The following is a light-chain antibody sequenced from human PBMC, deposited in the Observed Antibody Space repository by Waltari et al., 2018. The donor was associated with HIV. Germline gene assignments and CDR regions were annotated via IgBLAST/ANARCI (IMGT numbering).Light chain of an antibody. J-gene: IGLJ1*01. CDR2: YDD. V-gene: IGLV1-36*01. CDR3: AAWDDILNAYV. Sequence: QSVLTPPPSLSESPRQRVPISCSGTSSNIGSNAVNWYQQLPGKAPKLLIYYDDMLPSGVSDRFSGSKSGSSASLAISGLQSEDEADYYCAAWDDILNAYVFGSGTKVTVL. CDR1: SSNIGSNA.